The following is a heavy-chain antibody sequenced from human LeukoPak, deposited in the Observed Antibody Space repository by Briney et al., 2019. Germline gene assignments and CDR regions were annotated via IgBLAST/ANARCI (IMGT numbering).Heavy chain of an antibody. Sequence: SETLSLTCAVYGGSFSGYYWTWIRQPPGKGLEWIGEINHSGSTNYNPSLKGRVTISVDTSKNQFSLKVSSVTAADTAVYYCAREGGSYRPLDYSGQGTLVTVSS. CDR1: GGSFSGYY. J-gene: IGHJ4*02. CDR2: INHSGST. D-gene: IGHD3-16*02. CDR3: AREGGSYRPLDY. V-gene: IGHV4-34*01.